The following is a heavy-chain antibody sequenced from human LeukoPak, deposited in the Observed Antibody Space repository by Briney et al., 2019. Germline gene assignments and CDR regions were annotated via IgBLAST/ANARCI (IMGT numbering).Heavy chain of an antibody. V-gene: IGHV3-74*01. D-gene: IGHD3-22*01. CDR1: GFTFSSYW. CDR2: INSDGSST. J-gene: IGHJ3*02. CDR3: ARPRGGYYYRSAFDI. Sequence: GGSVRLSCAASGFTFSSYWMHWVRQAPGKGLVWVSRINSDGSSTSYADSVKGRFTISRDNAKNSLYLQMNSLRAEDTAVYYCARPRGGYYYRSAFDIWGQGTMVTVSS.